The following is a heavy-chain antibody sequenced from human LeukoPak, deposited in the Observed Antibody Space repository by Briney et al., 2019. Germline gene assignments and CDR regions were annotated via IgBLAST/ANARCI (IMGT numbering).Heavy chain of an antibody. J-gene: IGHJ4*02. Sequence: GGSLRLSCAASGFTFSSYAMSWVRQAPGKGLEWVSGISWNSGTRGYADSVKGRFTITRDNAKNSLYLQMNSLRAEDTALYYCAKGREQQLVLFDYWGQGTLVTVSS. CDR3: AKGREQQLVLFDY. D-gene: IGHD6-13*01. CDR2: ISWNSGTR. CDR1: GFTFSSYA. V-gene: IGHV3-9*01.